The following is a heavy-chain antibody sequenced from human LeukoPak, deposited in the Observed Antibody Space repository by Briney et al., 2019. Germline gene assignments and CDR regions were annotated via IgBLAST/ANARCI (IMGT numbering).Heavy chain of an antibody. CDR1: GGSISSSSYY. CDR2: MSYSGRA. Sequence: SETLSLTCNVSGGSISSSSYYWGWIRQPPGKTLEGIGTMSYSGRANYNPSLKSRVTISADTSKNQFSLKLSPVTAADTAVYYCARSRYWVHYDYVWGSYLDYYYYMDVWGKGTTVTISS. D-gene: IGHD3-16*02. V-gene: IGHV4-39*01. J-gene: IGHJ6*03. CDR3: ARSRYWVHYDYVWGSYLDYYYYMDV.